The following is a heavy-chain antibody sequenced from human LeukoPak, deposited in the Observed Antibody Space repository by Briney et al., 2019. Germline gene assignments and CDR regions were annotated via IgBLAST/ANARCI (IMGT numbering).Heavy chain of an antibody. CDR2: IYYSGST. J-gene: IGHJ3*02. V-gene: IGHV4-39*07. CDR3: AREPAGNGSGSLPVWGAFDI. D-gene: IGHD3-10*01. CDR1: GGSISSSSYY. Sequence: PSETLSLTCTVSGGSISSSSYYWGWIRQPPGKGLEWIGSIYYSGSTYYNPSLKSRVTISVDTSKNQFSLKLSSVTAADTAVYYCAREPAGNGSGSLPVWGAFDIWGQGTMVTVSS.